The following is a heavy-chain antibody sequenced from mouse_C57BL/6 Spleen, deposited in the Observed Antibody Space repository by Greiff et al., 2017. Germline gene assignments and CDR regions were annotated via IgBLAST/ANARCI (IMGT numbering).Heavy chain of an antibody. J-gene: IGHJ2*01. Sequence: EVKLMESGGGLVQPGGSLSLSCAASGFTFTDYYMSWVCQPPGKALEWLGFIRNKANGYTTEYSASVKGRFTISRDNSQSILYLQMNALRAEDSATYYCARWNYYGSGYFDYWGQGTTLTVSS. V-gene: IGHV7-3*01. CDR2: IRNKANGYTT. CDR1: GFTFTDYY. D-gene: IGHD1-1*01. CDR3: ARWNYYGSGYFDY.